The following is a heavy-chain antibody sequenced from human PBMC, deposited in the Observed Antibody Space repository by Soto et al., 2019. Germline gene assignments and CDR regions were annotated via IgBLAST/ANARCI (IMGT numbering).Heavy chain of an antibody. CDR3: ARTTYYYYYGMDV. CDR2: IYYSGST. Sequence: SETLSLTCTVSGGSISSYYWSWVRQPPGKGLEWIGYIYYSGSTNYNPSLKSRVTISVDTSKNQFSLKLSSVTAADTAVYYCARTTYYYYYGMDVWGQGTTVTVSS. D-gene: IGHD1-26*01. CDR1: GGSISSYY. J-gene: IGHJ6*02. V-gene: IGHV4-59*01.